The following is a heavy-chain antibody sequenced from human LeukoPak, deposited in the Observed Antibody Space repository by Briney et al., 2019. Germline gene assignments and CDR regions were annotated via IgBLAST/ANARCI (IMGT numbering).Heavy chain of an antibody. Sequence: GASVKVSCKASGYTFTGCYMHWVRQAPGQGLEWMGWINPNSGGTNYAQKFQGRVTMTRDTSISTAYMELSRLRSDDTAVYYCARLDSGCDPVFDYWGKGTLVTVSS. D-gene: IGHD5-12*01. CDR3: ARLDSGCDPVFDY. V-gene: IGHV1-2*02. CDR2: INPNSGGT. J-gene: IGHJ4*02. CDR1: GYTFTGCY.